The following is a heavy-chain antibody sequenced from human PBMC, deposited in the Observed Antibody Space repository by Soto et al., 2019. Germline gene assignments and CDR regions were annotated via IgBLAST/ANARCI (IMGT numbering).Heavy chain of an antibody. J-gene: IGHJ6*02. CDR3: AREMAAARLDV. CDR1: GYTFTSYY. D-gene: IGHD6-13*01. Sequence: QVQLVQSGAEVKKPGASVKVSCKASGYTFTSYYMHWVRQAPGQGLEGMGIINPSGGSTSYAQKFQGRVTMTRHPSKSTVHMELGSLRSEDTAVYYCAREMAAARLDVWGQGTTVTVSS. CDR2: INPSGGST. V-gene: IGHV1-46*03.